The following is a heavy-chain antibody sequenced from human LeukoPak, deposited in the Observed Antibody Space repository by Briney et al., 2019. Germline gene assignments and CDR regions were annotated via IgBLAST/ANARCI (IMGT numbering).Heavy chain of an antibody. CDR1: GFTFSSYG. CDR3: AKQTGPYGDYGGNFDY. D-gene: IGHD4-17*01. V-gene: IGHV3-23*01. Sequence: GGSLRLSCAASGFTFSSYGMSWVRQAPGKGLEWVSAISGSGGSTYSADSVKGRFTISRDNSKNTLYLQMNSLRAEDTAVYYCAKQTGPYGDYGGNFDYWGQGTLVTVSS. J-gene: IGHJ4*02. CDR2: ISGSGGST.